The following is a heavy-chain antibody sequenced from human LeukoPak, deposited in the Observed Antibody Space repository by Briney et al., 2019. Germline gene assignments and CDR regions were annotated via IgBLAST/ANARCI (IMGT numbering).Heavy chain of an antibody. CDR1: GFTFSTYA. Sequence: GGSLRLSCAASGFTFSTYAMHWVRQAPGKGLEYVSLINSNGGTTYYANSVKGRFTVSRDNSKNTLYLQMGSLRPEDMAVYYCARRGAFDIWGQGTMVTVSS. J-gene: IGHJ3*02. CDR3: ARRGAFDI. V-gene: IGHV3-64*01. CDR2: INSNGGTT.